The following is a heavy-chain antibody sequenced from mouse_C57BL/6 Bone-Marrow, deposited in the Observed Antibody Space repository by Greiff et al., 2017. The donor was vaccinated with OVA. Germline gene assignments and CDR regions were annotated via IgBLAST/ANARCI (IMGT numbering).Heavy chain of an antibody. Sequence: QVQLQQPGAELVRPGTSVKLSCKASGYTFTSYWMHWVKQRPGQGLEWIGVIDPSDSYTNYNQKFKGKATLTVDTSSSTAYMQLSSLTSEDSAVYYCARRVQLRPLAYWGQGTLVTVSA. V-gene: IGHV1-59*01. CDR3: ARRVQLRPLAY. CDR1: GYTFTSYW. D-gene: IGHD3-2*02. J-gene: IGHJ3*01. CDR2: IDPSDSYT.